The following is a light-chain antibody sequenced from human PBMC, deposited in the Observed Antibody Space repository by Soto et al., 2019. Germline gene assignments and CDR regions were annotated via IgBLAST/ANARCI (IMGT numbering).Light chain of an antibody. J-gene: IGKJ1*01. CDR2: VAS. CDR3: QQYGSSPPWT. V-gene: IGKV3-20*01. Sequence: ELVLTQSPGTLSLSPGERATLSCRASQSGSSNYLAWYQQKPGRAPRLLIYVASSRAAGIPDRFSGSGSGTDFTLTISRLEPEDFAVYYCQQYGSSPPWTFGQGTKVDIK. CDR1: QSGSSNY.